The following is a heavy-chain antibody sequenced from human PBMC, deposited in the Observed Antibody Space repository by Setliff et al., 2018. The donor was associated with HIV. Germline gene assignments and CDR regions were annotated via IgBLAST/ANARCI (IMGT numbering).Heavy chain of an antibody. Sequence: SVKVSCKASGYTFTSYALNWVRQAPGQGLEWMGWINTNSGNPMSAQGFSGRFVFSLDTSVSTAYLQISSLKAEDTAVYYCARDLFALEIGGGWAVDYWGQGTLVTVSS. CDR1: GYTFTSYA. CDR2: INTNSGNP. J-gene: IGHJ4*02. D-gene: IGHD3-10*01. CDR3: ARDLFALEIGGGWAVDY. V-gene: IGHV7-4-1*02.